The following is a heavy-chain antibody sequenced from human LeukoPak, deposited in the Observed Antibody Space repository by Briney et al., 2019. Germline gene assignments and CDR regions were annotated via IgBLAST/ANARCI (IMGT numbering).Heavy chain of an antibody. D-gene: IGHD3-9*01. J-gene: IGHJ4*02. V-gene: IGHV1-18*01. CDR1: GYTFTSYG. CDR2: IGAYNGNT. CDR3: ASFDILTGYYFFDY. Sequence: ASVKVSCKASGYTFTSYGISWVRQAPGQGLEWMGWIGAYNGNTNYAQKLQGRVTMTTDTSTSTAYMELRSLRSDDTAVYYCASFDILTGYYFFDYWGQGTLVTVSS.